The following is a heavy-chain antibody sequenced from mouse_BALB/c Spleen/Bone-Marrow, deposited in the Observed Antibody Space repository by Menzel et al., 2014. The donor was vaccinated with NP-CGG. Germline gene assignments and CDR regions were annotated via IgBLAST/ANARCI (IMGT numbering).Heavy chain of an antibody. CDR1: GYTFTSYT. J-gene: IGHJ3*01. D-gene: IGHD1-1*02. CDR2: INPSSGYT. V-gene: IGHV1-4*01. Sequence: QVQLQQSGAELARPGASVKMSCKASGYTFTSYTMHWVKQRPGQGLEWIGYINPSSGYTNYNQKFKDKATLTADKSSSTAYMQLSSLTSEDSAVYYRAGDWTIPFAYWGQGTLVTVSA. CDR3: AGDWTIPFAY.